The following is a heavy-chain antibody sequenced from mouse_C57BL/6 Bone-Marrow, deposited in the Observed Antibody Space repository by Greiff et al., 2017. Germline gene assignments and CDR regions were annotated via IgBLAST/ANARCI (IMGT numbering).Heavy chain of an antibody. J-gene: IGHJ2*01. CDR2: ISSGSSTI. D-gene: IGHD1-1*01. V-gene: IGHV5-17*01. CDR1: GFTFSDYG. Sequence: EVKVVESGGGLVKPGGSLKLSCAASGFTFSDYGMHWVRQAPEKGLEWVAYISSGSSTIYYADTVKGRFTISRDNAKNTLFLQMTSLRSEDTAMYYCARPHDGSSYYFDYWGQGTTLTVSS. CDR3: ARPHDGSSYYFDY.